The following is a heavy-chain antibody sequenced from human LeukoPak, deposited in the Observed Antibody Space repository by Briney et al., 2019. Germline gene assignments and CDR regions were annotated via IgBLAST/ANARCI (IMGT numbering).Heavy chain of an antibody. V-gene: IGHV1-2*02. D-gene: IGHD1-26*01. CDR1: GYTFTGYY. CDR2: INPNSGGT. Sequence: ASVKVSCKASGYTFTGYYTHWVRQAPGQGLEWMGWINPNSGGTNCAQKFQGRVTMTRDTSISTAYMELSRLRSDDTAVYYCARVLIVGATPWDYWGQGTLVTVSS. CDR3: ARVLIVGATPWDY. J-gene: IGHJ4*02.